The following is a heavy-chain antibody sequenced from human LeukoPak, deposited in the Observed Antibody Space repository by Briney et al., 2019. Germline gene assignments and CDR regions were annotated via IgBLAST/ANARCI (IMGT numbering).Heavy chain of an antibody. J-gene: IGHJ4*02. CDR2: IFYSGNT. D-gene: IGHD1-26*01. CDR3: ARLAAISGSDYPDD. CDR1: GVSISSYY. Sequence: SETLSLTSTVSGVSISSYYWSWIRQPPGKGLEWIGYIFYSGNTIYNPSLKSRVTISVDTSKNHFSLRLRSVTAADTAVYYCARLAAISGSDYPDDWGQGTLVTVSS. V-gene: IGHV4-59*08.